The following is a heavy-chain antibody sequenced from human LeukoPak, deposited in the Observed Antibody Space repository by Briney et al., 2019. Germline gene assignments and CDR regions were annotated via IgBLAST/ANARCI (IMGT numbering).Heavy chain of an antibody. CDR3: ARGVVGMYSGGSNYFDY. Sequence: PSETLSLTCAVSGGSISSTNWWNWVRQPPGQGLEWIGEIYHSGSTNYNPSLKSRVTISVDKSKNQFSLKLSSVTAADTAVYYCARGVVGMYSGGSNYFDYWGQGTLVTVSS. CDR1: GGSISSTNW. V-gene: IGHV4-4*02. D-gene: IGHD2-15*01. CDR2: IYHSGST. J-gene: IGHJ4*02.